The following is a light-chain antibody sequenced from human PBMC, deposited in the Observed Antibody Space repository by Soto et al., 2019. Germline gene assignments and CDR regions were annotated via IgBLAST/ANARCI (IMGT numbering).Light chain of an antibody. CDR1: SSNIGAGYD. CDR2: GNI. V-gene: IGLV1-40*01. Sequence: QAVLTQPPSVSGAPGQRVTISCTGSSSNIGAGYDVHWYQQVSGTAPKLLIYGNINRPSGVPDRFSGSKSGTSASLAITGLQAEDEADYYCQSYDTRLSGSVFGGGTQLTVL. J-gene: IGLJ7*01. CDR3: QSYDTRLSGSV.